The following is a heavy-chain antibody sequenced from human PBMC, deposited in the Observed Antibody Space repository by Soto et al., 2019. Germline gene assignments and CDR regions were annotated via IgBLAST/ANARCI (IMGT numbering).Heavy chain of an antibody. CDR3: AKTLHGDSTGAFDS. J-gene: IGHJ4*02. Sequence: QVQLVESGGRVVQPGRSLRLSCAASGFTFRNSGMHWVHQTPGKGLEWVSLVSFDGSDQYYADSVKGRFTISRDNFNNTLFLQMNSLRAEDTAVYYCAKTLHGDSTGAFDSWGLGTLVTVSS. V-gene: IGHV3-30*18. CDR1: GFTFRNSG. D-gene: IGHD2-21*02. CDR2: VSFDGSDQ.